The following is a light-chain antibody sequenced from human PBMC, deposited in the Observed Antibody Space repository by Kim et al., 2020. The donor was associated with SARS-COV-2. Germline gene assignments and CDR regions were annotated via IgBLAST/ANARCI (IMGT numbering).Light chain of an antibody. Sequence: MVMTQSPATLSASPGESATLSCRASETINSNLAWYQQRPGQAPRLLIYSASTRAPCVPARFRGSESGTEFTLTITSLQSEDFAVYYCQQYSNWRRTFGQGTKVDIK. CDR3: QQYSNWRRT. J-gene: IGKJ1*01. CDR1: ETINSN. V-gene: IGKV3D-15*01. CDR2: SAS.